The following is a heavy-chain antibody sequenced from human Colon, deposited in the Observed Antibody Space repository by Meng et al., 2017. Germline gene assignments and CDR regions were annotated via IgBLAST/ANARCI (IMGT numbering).Heavy chain of an antibody. CDR2: TNYRSKWYN. D-gene: IGHD1-26*01. Sequence: HVQLQQSGPGLVKPSHPLPLTCAISGDSVPSKSAAWSWIRQSPSRGLEWLGRTNYRSKWYNDYAVSVKSRISIHPDTSKNHFSLRLNSVTPEDTAVYYCASTENHFWGQGTLVTVSS. J-gene: IGHJ4*02. CDR3: ASTENHF. V-gene: IGHV6-1*01. CDR1: GDSVPSKSAA.